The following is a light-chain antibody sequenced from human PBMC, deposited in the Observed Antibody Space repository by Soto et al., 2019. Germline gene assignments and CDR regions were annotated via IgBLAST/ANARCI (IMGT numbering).Light chain of an antibody. J-gene: IGLJ2*01. V-gene: IGLV1-51*01. CDR3: GTWDSSLSAVV. CDR2: DNN. Sequence: QSVLTQPPSLSAAPGQKVTISCSGSSSNIGNNYVSWYQQLPGTAPKLLIYDNNKRPSGIPDRFSGSKSGTSATLGITGLQTGDEADYYCGTWDSSLSAVVFGGGTKVTV. CDR1: SSNIGNNY.